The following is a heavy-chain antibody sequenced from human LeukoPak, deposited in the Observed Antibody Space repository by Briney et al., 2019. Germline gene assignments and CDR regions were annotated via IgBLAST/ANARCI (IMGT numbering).Heavy chain of an antibody. Sequence: PGGSLRLSCAASGFTFSSYAMSWVRQAPGKGLEWVSAISGSGGSTYYADSVKGRFTISRDNSKNTLYLQMNSLRAEDTAVYYCAKDPPSGSYIAHYYYHYMDVWGKGTTVTVSS. J-gene: IGHJ6*03. V-gene: IGHV3-23*01. D-gene: IGHD1-26*01. CDR1: GFTFSSYA. CDR3: AKDPPSGSYIAHYYYHYMDV. CDR2: ISGSGGST.